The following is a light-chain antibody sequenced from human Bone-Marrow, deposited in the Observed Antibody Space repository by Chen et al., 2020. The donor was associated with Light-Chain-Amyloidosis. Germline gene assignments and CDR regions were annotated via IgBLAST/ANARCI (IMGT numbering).Light chain of an antibody. CDR1: QSVSSN. J-gene: IGKJ2*01. Sequence: EIVMTQPTATLSVSPGERATLSCRASQSVSSNLAWYQQKPGQAPRLLIYGASTRATGIPARFSGSGSWTEFTLTISSLQSEDFAVYYCQQYNNWPRTLGQGTKLEIK. CDR3: QQYNNWPRT. CDR2: GAS. V-gene: IGKV3-15*01.